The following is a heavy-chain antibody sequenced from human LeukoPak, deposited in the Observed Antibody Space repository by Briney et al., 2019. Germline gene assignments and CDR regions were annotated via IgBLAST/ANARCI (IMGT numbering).Heavy chain of an antibody. V-gene: IGHV4-59*01. CDR1: GGSISSYY. D-gene: IGHD4-17*01. Sequence: SETLSLTCTVSGGSISSYYWSWIRQPPGKGLEWIGYIYYSGSTNYNPSLKSRVTISVDTSKNQFSLKLSSVAAADTAVYYCARGGDYGDPRWFDPWGQGTLVTVSS. CDR3: ARGGDYGDPRWFDP. CDR2: IYYSGST. J-gene: IGHJ5*02.